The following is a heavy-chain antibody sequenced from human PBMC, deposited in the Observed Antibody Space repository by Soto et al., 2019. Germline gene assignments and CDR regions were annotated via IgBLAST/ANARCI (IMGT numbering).Heavy chain of an antibody. CDR1: GGTFSSYA. D-gene: IGHD4-17*01. CDR2: IIPIFGTA. CDR3: ASSVTTGGGNHYYYYYGMDV. J-gene: IGHJ6*02. V-gene: IGHV1-69*13. Sequence: ASVKVSCKASGGTFSSYAISWVRQAPGQGLEWMGGIIPIFGTANYAQKFQGRVTITADESTSTAYMELSSLRSEDTAVYYCASSVTTGGGNHYYYYYGMDVWGQGTTVTVSS.